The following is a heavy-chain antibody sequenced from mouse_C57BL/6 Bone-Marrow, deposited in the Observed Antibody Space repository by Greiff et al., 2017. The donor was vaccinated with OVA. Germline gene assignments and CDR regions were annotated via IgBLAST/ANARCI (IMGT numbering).Heavy chain of an antibody. CDR1: GYTFTSYW. V-gene: IGHV1-50*01. Sequence: VQLQQPGAELVKPGASVKLSCKASGYTFTSYWMQWVKQRPGQGLEWIGEIDPSDSYTNYNQKFKGKATLTVDTSSSTAYMQLSSLTSEDSAVYYCARWDYGRSYDVWGTGTTVTVSS. CDR2: IDPSDSYT. D-gene: IGHD1-1*01. J-gene: IGHJ1*03. CDR3: ARWDYGRSYDV.